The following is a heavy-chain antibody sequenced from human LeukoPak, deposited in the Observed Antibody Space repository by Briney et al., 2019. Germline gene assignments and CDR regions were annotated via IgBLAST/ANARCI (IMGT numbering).Heavy chain of an antibody. CDR1: GFIFSIYS. Sequence: GGSLRLSCAASGFIFSIYSMNWVRQAPGKGLEWVSAISGSGGSTYYADSVKGRFTISRDNSKNTLYLQMNSLRAEDTAVYYCWVAGAFDIWGQGTMVTASS. V-gene: IGHV3-23*01. CDR3: WVAGAFDI. J-gene: IGHJ3*02. CDR2: ISGSGGST. D-gene: IGHD2-21*01.